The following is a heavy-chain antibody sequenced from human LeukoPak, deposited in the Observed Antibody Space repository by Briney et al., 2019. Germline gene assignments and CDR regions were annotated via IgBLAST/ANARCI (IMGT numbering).Heavy chain of an antibody. J-gene: IGHJ4*02. CDR3: ARHYHKVAGEFDY. V-gene: IGHV5-10-1*01. CDR2: IDRSDSYT. D-gene: IGHD6-19*01. Sequence: GESLKISCKGSGYSFTSHWNSWVRQMPGKGLEWMVRIDRSDSYTNYSPSFQGHVTISADKSISTAYPECSNLKASDTAMYYCARHYHKVAGEFDYWGQGTLVSVSS. CDR1: GYSFTSHW.